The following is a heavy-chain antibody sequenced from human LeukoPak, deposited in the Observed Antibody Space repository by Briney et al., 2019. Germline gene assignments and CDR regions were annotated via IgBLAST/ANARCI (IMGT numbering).Heavy chain of an antibody. Sequence: GGSLRLSCAASGFTFSSYSMNWVRQAPGKGLEWVSSISSSSSYIYYADSVKGRFTISRDNAKNSLYLQMNSLRAEDTAVYYCATGYSSSWYWFDPWGQGTLVTASS. CDR2: ISSSSSYI. D-gene: IGHD6-13*01. J-gene: IGHJ5*02. V-gene: IGHV3-21*01. CDR1: GFTFSSYS. CDR3: ATGYSSSWYWFDP.